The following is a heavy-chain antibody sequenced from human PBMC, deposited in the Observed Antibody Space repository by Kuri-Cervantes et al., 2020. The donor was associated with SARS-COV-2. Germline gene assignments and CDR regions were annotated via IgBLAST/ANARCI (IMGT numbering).Heavy chain of an antibody. CDR2: IWYDGSNK. CDR3: ARDPVTPGYYYYYGMDV. J-gene: IGHJ6*02. CDR1: GFTFSSYG. Sequence: GGSLRLSCAASGFTFSSYGMHWVRQAPGKGLEWVAVIWYDGSNKYYADSVKGRSTISRDNSKNTLYLQMNSLRAEDTAVYYCARDPVTPGYYYYYGMDVWGQGTTVTVSS. D-gene: IGHD4-23*01. V-gene: IGHV3-33*01.